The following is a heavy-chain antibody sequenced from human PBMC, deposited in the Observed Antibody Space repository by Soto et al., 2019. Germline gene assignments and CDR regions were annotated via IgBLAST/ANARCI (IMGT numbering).Heavy chain of an antibody. CDR2: ISGSGSNP. CDR1: GFTFSSYA. V-gene: IGHV3-23*01. J-gene: IGHJ4*02. CDR3: SKTAARTFSDGFDH. D-gene: IGHD6-25*01. Sequence: VQVWESGGGLVQPGGSRRLSCAASGFTFSSYAMMLVRQAHGQGLECVSAISGSGSNPYYADSVKGRCTISRDNSKNTLYLQMNSLRAEDTALYYCSKTAARTFSDGFDHWGQGTLVNVSS.